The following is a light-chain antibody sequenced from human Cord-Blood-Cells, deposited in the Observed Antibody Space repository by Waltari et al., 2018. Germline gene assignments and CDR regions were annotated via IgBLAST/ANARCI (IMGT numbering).Light chain of an antibody. CDR1: QSVSSSY. CDR2: GAS. J-gene: IGKJ2*01. Sequence: VLTQSPGTLSLSPGERSTLSCRASQSVSSSYLAWYQQKPGQAPRLLIYGASSRATGIPDRFSGSGSGTDFTLTISRLEPEDFAVYYCQQYGSSPYTFGQGTKLEIK. CDR3: QQYGSSPYT. V-gene: IGKV3-20*01.